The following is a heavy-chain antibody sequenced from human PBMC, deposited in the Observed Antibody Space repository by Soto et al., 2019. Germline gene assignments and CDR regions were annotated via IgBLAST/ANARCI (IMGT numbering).Heavy chain of an antibody. D-gene: IGHD3-22*01. V-gene: IGHV3-23*01. Sequence: EVQLLESGGDLIQPGGSLRLSCAASGFTFNIYAMTWVRQAPGKGLEWVSAISRYGDITYYADSVEGRFSISRDNSKNTLYLQMNSLRAEDTAVYYCAKDRYLDHDSRGYLFDNWGQETLVTVSS. CDR1: GFTFNIYA. J-gene: IGHJ4*02. CDR3: AKDRYLDHDSRGYLFDN. CDR2: ISRYGDIT.